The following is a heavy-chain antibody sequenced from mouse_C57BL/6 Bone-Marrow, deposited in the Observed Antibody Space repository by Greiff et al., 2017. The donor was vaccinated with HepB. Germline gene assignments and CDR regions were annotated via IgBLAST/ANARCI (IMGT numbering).Heavy chain of an antibody. Sequence: EVKVVESGGGLVQPGGSLSLSCAASGFTFTDYYMSWVRQPPGKALEWLGFIRNKANGYTTEYSASVKGRFTISRDNSQSILYLQMNALRAEDSATYYCARSYYGSIYFDYWGQGTTLTVSS. CDR3: ARSYYGSIYFDY. CDR2: IRNKANGYTT. V-gene: IGHV7-3*01. CDR1: GFTFTDYY. J-gene: IGHJ2*01. D-gene: IGHD1-1*01.